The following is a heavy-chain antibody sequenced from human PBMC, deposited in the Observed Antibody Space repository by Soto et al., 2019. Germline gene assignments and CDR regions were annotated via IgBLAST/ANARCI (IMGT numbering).Heavy chain of an antibody. V-gene: IGHV4-39*02. Sequence: SENLSLTCTVSGVSISSSSYYWGWIRQPPGKGLEWIGSIYYSGSTYYNPSLKSRVTISVDTSKNQFSLKLSSVTAADTAVYYCARDGLSGSYFHYWGKGTLVPVSP. J-gene: IGHJ4*02. CDR3: ARDGLSGSYFHY. CDR2: IYYSGST. D-gene: IGHD6-25*01. CDR1: GVSISSSSYY.